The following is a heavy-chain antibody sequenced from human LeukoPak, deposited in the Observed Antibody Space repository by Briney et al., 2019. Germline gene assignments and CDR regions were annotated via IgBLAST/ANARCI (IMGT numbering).Heavy chain of an antibody. CDR1: GYTFTSHD. V-gene: IGHV1-8*01. CDR3: TRGWDH. Sequence: GASVKVSCKAPGYTFTSHDINWVRQASGQGLEWMGYINPDSGDAGYAREFQGRLTVTRDNSITTAYMELDSLTAADTAVYYCTRGWDHWGLGTLVTVSS. CDR2: INPDSGDA. J-gene: IGHJ4*02.